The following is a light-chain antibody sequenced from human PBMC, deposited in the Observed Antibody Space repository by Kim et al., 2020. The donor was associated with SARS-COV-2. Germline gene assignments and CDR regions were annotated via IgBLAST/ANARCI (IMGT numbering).Light chain of an antibody. CDR1: TIGSKN. CDR3: QVWDSSTWV. J-gene: IGLJ3*02. Sequence: VALGQTARITCGGITIGSKNGHGYQQKPGQAPVLVIYRDSNRPFGIPERFSGSNSGNTATLTISRAQAGDEADYYCQVWDSSTWVFGGGTQLTVL. CDR2: RDS. V-gene: IGLV3-9*01.